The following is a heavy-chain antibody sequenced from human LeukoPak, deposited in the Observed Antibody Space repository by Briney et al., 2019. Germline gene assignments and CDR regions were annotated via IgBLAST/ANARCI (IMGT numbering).Heavy chain of an antibody. Sequence: ASVKVSCKASGYTFTSYGISWVRQAPGQGLEWMGWISAYNGNTNYAQKLQGRVTMTTDTSTSTAYMELRSLRSDDTAVYYCASVGDCSSTSCYIGDDAFDIWGQGTMVTVSS. CDR3: ASVGDCSSTSCYIGDDAFDI. CDR1: GYTFTSYG. V-gene: IGHV1-18*01. D-gene: IGHD2-2*02. CDR2: ISAYNGNT. J-gene: IGHJ3*02.